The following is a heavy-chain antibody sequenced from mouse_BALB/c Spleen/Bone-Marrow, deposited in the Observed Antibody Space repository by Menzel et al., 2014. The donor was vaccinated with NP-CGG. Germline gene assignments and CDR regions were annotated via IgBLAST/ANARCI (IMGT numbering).Heavy chain of an antibody. J-gene: IGHJ2*01. V-gene: IGHV4-1*02. CDR3: ARPDYYGYLNY. CDR1: GFDFSRYW. Sequence: DVKLQESGGGLVQLGGSLKLSCAASGFDFSRYWMSWVRQAPGKGLEWIGGINPDSSTINYTPSLKDKFIISRDNAKNTLYLRLNKVRSEDTALYYCARPDYYGYLNYWGQGTTLTVSS. CDR2: INPDSSTI. D-gene: IGHD1-1*01.